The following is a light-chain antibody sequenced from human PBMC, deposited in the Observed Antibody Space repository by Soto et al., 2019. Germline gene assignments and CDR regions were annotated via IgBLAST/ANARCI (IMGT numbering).Light chain of an antibody. J-gene: IGKJ4*01. CDR3: QQDGSTPLT. V-gene: IGKV3-20*01. Sequence: EIVLKQSPDTLSLSPGERATLSCRASQSVKNNYLAWYQQKPGQAPRFLIYDASSRATGIPDRFSGSGSGTDFTLTISRLEPEDFAVYYCQQDGSTPLTFGGGTKV. CDR2: DAS. CDR1: QSVKNNY.